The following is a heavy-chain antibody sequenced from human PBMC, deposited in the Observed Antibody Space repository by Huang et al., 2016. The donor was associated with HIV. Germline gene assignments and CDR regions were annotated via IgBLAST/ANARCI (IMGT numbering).Heavy chain of an antibody. Sequence: QVNLVQSGAEVRKPGSSVKVSCKASGGTFKKYAISWVRQAPGQGLEWMGASSPLYGSAEYAEKFQDRVTVTADGSTNTAYLELDRLTSEDTAVYYCAKVAAGQPFHFYYYMDAWGDGTTVIVSS. CDR1: GGTFKKYA. J-gene: IGHJ6*03. CDR3: AKVAAGQPFHFYYYMDA. D-gene: IGHD3-3*02. V-gene: IGHV1-69*13. CDR2: SSPLYGSA.